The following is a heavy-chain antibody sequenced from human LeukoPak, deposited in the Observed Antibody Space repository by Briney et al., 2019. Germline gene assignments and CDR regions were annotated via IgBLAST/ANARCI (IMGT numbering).Heavy chain of an antibody. D-gene: IGHD5-12*01. CDR2: IYPGDSYT. V-gene: IGHV5-51*01. Sequence: GESLQISCKGAGCIFTSYWIGWVRQMPGKGLEWMGIIYPGDSYTRYSPSFQGQVTISADKSISTAYLQWSSLKASDTAMYYCARTPGSGYDLDYWGQGTLVTVSS. J-gene: IGHJ4*02. CDR3: ARTPGSGYDLDY. CDR1: GCIFTSYW.